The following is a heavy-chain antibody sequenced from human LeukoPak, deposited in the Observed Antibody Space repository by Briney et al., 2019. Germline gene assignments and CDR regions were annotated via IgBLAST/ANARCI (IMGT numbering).Heavy chain of an antibody. D-gene: IGHD3-22*01. V-gene: IGHV3-30*18. Sequence: GRSLRLSCPASGFTFSTYGMHSLRQAPGKGLEWVAVISYDGSNKYYADSVKGRFTISRDNSKNTLYLQMNSLRAEGTAVYYCAKHLEAVTKRVHYWGQGTLVTVSS. CDR2: ISYDGSNK. CDR1: GFTFSTYG. CDR3: AKHLEAVTKRVHY. J-gene: IGHJ4*02.